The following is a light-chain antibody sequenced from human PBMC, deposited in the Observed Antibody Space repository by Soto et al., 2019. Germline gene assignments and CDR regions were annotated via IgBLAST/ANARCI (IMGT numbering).Light chain of an antibody. CDR2: KAS. Sequence: DIQLTQSPSTLSASVGDRVTFTCRASRSIGTWLAWYQQKPGKAPNLLIYKASTLESGVPSRFGGSGSGTDFALTISSLQPDDSATYYCQQYNTYPMFTFGQGTKLEI. J-gene: IGKJ2*01. CDR1: RSIGTW. CDR3: QQYNTYPMFT. V-gene: IGKV1-5*03.